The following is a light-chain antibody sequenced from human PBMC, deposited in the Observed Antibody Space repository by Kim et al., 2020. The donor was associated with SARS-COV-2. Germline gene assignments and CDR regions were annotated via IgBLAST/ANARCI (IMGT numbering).Light chain of an antibody. CDR3: YSAADDNLV. J-gene: IGLJ3*02. CDR2: KDS. V-gene: IGLV3-27*01. Sequence: SVSPGQTARITCSGDVLAKKSARWFQQKQGQAPVLVIYKDSSLPSGIPERFSGSSSGTTVTLTISGAQVEDEADYSCYSAADDNLVFGGGTQLTVL. CDR1: VLAKKS.